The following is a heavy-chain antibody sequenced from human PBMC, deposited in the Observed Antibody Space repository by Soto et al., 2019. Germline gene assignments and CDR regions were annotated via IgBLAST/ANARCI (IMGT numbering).Heavy chain of an antibody. CDR2: IWFDASHE. Sequence: GGSLRLSCAASGLSFSDYGMHWFRQAPGKGLEWLTIIWFDASHEYYADSVKGRFTISRDNSNNTLYLQLNSLTADDTAVYFCARDQGRATADGPLGNGLDVWGQGTAVTVSS. CDR3: ARDQGRATADGPLGNGLDV. CDR1: GLSFSDYG. D-gene: IGHD6-13*01. J-gene: IGHJ6*02. V-gene: IGHV3-33*01.